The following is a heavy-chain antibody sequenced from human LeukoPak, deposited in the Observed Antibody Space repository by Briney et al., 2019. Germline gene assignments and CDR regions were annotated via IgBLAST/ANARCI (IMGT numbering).Heavy chain of an antibody. J-gene: IGHJ4*02. CDR1: GGSISSSSYY. CDR3: ARGRYYYGSGSTPRLFDY. V-gene: IGHV4-39*01. CDR2: IYYSGST. D-gene: IGHD3-10*01. Sequence: SETLSLTCTVSGGSISSSSYYWGWIRQPPGKGLEWIGSIYYSGSTYYNPSLKSRVTISVDTSKNQFSLKLSSVTAADTAVYYCARGRYYYGSGSTPRLFDYWGQGTLVTVSS.